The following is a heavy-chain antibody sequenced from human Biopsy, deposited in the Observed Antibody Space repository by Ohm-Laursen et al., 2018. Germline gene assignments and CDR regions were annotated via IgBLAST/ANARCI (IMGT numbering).Heavy chain of an antibody. CDR2: ISIYNGNT. D-gene: IGHD2-2*01. J-gene: IGHJ3*02. V-gene: IGHV1-18*01. CDR1: GYTFSSYG. Sequence: ASVKASCKASGYTFSSYGINWVRQAPGQGLEWLGLISIYNGNTNNAQNLQGRVTMTTDTSTSTAYMELRSLRSDDTAVYHCARGGTLVVVPTAVLHSFDIWGQGTMVTVSS. CDR3: ARGGTLVVVPTAVLHSFDI.